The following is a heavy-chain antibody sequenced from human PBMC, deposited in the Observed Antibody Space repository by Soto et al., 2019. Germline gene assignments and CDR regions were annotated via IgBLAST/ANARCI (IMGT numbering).Heavy chain of an antibody. J-gene: IGHJ4*02. V-gene: IGHV1-69*02. CDR3: AREAVAGTAVWVY. CDR2: IIPILGIA. Sequence: QVQLVQSGAEVKKPGSSVKVSCKASGGTFSSYTISWVRQAPGQGLEWMGRIIPILGIANYAQKFQGRVTITADKSTSTAYMELRGLRSEDTAVYYCAREAVAGTAVWVYWGQGTLVTVSS. D-gene: IGHD6-19*01. CDR1: GGTFSSYT.